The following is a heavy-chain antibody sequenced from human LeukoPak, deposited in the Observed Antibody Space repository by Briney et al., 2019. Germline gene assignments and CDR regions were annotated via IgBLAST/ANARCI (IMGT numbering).Heavy chain of an antibody. CDR3: ARGQYRLVWFGDEISDGFDI. Sequence: PGGSLRLSCAVSGFTFSSFAMHWVRQAPGKGLEWVAEITHDGSNKYYTDSVKGRFTISRDKSQNTPYLEMNSLRVEDTAVYYCARGQYRLVWFGDEISDGFDIWGQGTMVTVSS. J-gene: IGHJ3*02. CDR1: GFTFSSFA. D-gene: IGHD3-10*01. V-gene: IGHV3-30*12. CDR2: ITHDGSNK.